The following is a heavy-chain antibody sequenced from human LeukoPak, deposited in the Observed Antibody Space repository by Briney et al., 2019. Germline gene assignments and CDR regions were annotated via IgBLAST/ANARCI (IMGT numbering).Heavy chain of an antibody. Sequence: GGSLRLSCAASGFTFSSYSMNWVRQAPGKGLEWVSYISSSSSTIYYADSVKGRFTISRDNAKDSLYLQMNSLRAEDTAVYYCASLGYSYGLTGESPAYYFDYWGQGTLVTVSS. D-gene: IGHD5-18*01. CDR3: ASLGYSYGLTGESPAYYFDY. J-gene: IGHJ4*02. V-gene: IGHV3-48*01. CDR2: ISSSSSTI. CDR1: GFTFSSYS.